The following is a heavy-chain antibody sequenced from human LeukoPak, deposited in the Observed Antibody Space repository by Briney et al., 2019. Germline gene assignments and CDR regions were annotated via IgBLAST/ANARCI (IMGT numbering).Heavy chain of an antibody. CDR3: AKQYGSGWYFFDY. D-gene: IGHD6-19*01. Sequence: GGSLRLSCAASGLTFSSYGMHWVRQAPGKGLEWVAIIPYDGSNKYYADSVKGRFTISRDNSKNTLYLQMNSLRVDDTAVYYCAKQYGSGWYFFDYWSQGTLVTVSS. CDR2: IPYDGSNK. V-gene: IGHV3-30*18. J-gene: IGHJ4*02. CDR1: GLTFSSYG.